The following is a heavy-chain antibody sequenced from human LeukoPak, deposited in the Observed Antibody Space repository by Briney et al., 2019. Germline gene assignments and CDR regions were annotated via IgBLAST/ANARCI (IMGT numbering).Heavy chain of an antibody. CDR2: IIPILGIA. CDR1: GGTFSSYT. J-gene: IGHJ4*02. V-gene: IGHV1-69*02. D-gene: IGHD5-12*01. CDR3: ARGGYSGYGVFDY. Sequence: GASVKVSCKASGGTFSSYTISWVRQAPGHGLEWMGRIIPILGIANYAQKFQGRVTITADKSTSTAYMELSSLRSEDTAVYYCARGGYSGYGVFDYWGQGTLVTVSS.